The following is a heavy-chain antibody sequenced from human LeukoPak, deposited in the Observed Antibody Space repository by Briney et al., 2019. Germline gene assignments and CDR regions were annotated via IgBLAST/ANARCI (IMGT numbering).Heavy chain of an antibody. V-gene: IGHV3-7*01. CDR1: GFTFSSYW. J-gene: IGHJ4*02. D-gene: IGHD6-19*01. CDR3: ARVRYIRGGWYNLYFDY. CDR2: VKQDGSEK. Sequence: GGSLRLSCAASGFTFSSYWMSWVRQAPGKGLEWVANVKQDGSEKYYVDSVKGRFTISRDNAKNSLYLQMNSLRAEDTAVYYCARVRYIRGGWYNLYFDYWGQGTLVTVSS.